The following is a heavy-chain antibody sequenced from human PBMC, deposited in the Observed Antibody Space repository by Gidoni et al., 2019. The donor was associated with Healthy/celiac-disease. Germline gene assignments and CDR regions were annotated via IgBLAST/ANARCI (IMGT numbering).Heavy chain of an antibody. Sequence: QVQLVQSGAEEKKPGSSATVSCNASGATFRSNAISWVRQAPGQGLEWTGGIIPLFGTANYAQKFQGRVTITADESTSTAYMELSSLRSEDTAVYYCARDPGGRYYYYYGMDVWGQGTTVTVSS. V-gene: IGHV1-69*01. J-gene: IGHJ6*02. D-gene: IGHD2-15*01. CDR2: IIPLFGTA. CDR1: GATFRSNA. CDR3: ARDPGGRYYYYYGMDV.